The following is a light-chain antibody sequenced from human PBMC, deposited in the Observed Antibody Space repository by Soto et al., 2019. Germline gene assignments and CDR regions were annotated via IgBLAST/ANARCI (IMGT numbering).Light chain of an antibody. CDR3: QQYDNLPIT. J-gene: IGKJ5*01. CDR2: DAS. V-gene: IGKV1-33*01. Sequence: DIQMTQSPSSLSASQGDRVTITCQASQDISNYLNWYQQKPGKAPKLLIYDASNLETGVPSRFSGSGSGTDFTFTICSLQPEDIATYYCQQYDNLPITFGQVTRLEIK. CDR1: QDISNY.